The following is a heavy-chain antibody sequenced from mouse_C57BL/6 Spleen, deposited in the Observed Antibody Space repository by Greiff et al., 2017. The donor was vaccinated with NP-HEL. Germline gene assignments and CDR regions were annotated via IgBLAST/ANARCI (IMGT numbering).Heavy chain of an antibody. CDR3: ERTGTGPFAY. CDR2: INPNYGTT. J-gene: IGHJ3*01. CDR1: GYSFTDYN. V-gene: IGHV1-39*01. Sequence: EVQLQQSGPELVKPGASVKISCKASGYSFTDYNMNWVKQSNGKSLEWIGVINPNYGTTSYNQKFKGKAKVTVDKSSRTDYMQLNSLTSEDCGVYYCERTGTGPFAYWGQGTMVTV. D-gene: IGHD4-1*01.